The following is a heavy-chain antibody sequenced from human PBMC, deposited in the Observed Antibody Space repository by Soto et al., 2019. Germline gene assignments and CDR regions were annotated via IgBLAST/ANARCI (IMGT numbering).Heavy chain of an antibody. J-gene: IGHJ4*02. CDR1: GGTVSNYP. V-gene: IGHV1-69*12. Sequence: QVQLVQSGAEVKEPGSSVKVSCTASGGTVSNYPISWVRQAPGQGLEWMGGIIPMFGTPNYALKFQGRVTITADESTSTAYMELSSLRYDDTAVYYCARHARHLEWLRPFDYWGQGALVTVSS. D-gene: IGHD3-3*01. CDR3: ARHARHLEWLRPFDY. CDR2: IIPMFGTP.